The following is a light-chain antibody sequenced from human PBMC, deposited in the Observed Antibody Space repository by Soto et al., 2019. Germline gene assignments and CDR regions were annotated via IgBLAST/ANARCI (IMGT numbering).Light chain of an antibody. Sequence: EIVLTQSPGTLSLSPGERATLSCRASQSVSSSYLAWYQQKPGQAPRLLIYGASSRATGIPDRFSGSGSGTDFTLTISRLEPVDFAVYYCHQYDSSPLTFGGGTQVEIK. CDR2: GAS. CDR1: QSVSSSY. CDR3: HQYDSSPLT. V-gene: IGKV3-20*01. J-gene: IGKJ4*01.